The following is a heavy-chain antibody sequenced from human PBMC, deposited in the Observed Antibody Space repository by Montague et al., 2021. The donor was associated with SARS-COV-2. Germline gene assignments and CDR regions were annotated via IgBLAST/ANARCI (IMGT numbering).Heavy chain of an antibody. V-gene: IGHV4-61*01. Sequence: SETLSLTCTVSGGSVSSSSYYWTWIRQPPGKGLEWIGYIYYSGTTNYNPSLKSRITISVDTSKNQISLRLSSVTAADTAVYYCAGAEATIEYYPDSWGQGTLVTVSS. J-gene: IGHJ4*02. CDR2: IYYSGTT. CDR3: AGAEATIEYYPDS. CDR1: GGSVSSSSYY. D-gene: IGHD5-12*01.